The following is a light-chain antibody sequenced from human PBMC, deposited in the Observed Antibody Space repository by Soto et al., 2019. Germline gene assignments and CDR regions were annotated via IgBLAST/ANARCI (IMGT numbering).Light chain of an antibody. Sequence: DIVMTQSPDSLAVSLGERATINCKSSQSVLLSSNNKNYLAWYQQKPGQPPKLLIYWASTRESGVPDRFSGSGSGTDFTLAISSLQAEDVAVYYCQLYYSPPYTFGQGTKLEIK. CDR3: QLYYSPPYT. J-gene: IGKJ2*01. CDR1: QSVLLSSNNKNY. V-gene: IGKV4-1*01. CDR2: WAS.